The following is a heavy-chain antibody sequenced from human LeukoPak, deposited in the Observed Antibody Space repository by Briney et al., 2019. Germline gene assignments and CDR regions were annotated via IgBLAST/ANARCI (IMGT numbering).Heavy chain of an antibody. CDR1: GFTFSSYA. V-gene: IGHV3-23*01. D-gene: IGHD3-22*01. Sequence: GSLRLSCAASGFTFSSYAMSWVRQAPGKGLEWVSAISGSGGSTYYADSVKGRFTISRDNSKNTLYLQMNSLRAEDTAVYYCAKVVDYYDSSGYGDAYAFDIWGQGTMVTVSS. CDR2: ISGSGGST. J-gene: IGHJ3*02. CDR3: AKVVDYYDSSGYGDAYAFDI.